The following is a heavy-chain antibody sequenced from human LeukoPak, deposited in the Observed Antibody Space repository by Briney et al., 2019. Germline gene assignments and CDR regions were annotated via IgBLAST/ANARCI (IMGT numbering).Heavy chain of an antibody. D-gene: IGHD2-15*01. CDR2: IRSKANSYAT. CDR3: TLKVVVAANQFDY. CDR1: GFTFSGSA. V-gene: IGHV3-73*01. Sequence: GGSLKLSCAASGFTFSGSAMHWVRQASGKGLEWVGRIRSKANSYATAYAASVKGRFTISRDDSKNTAYLQMNSLKTEDTAVYYCTLKVVVAANQFDYWGQGTLVTVSS. J-gene: IGHJ4*02.